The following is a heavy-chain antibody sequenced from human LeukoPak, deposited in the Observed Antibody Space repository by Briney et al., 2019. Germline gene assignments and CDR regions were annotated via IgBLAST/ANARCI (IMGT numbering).Heavy chain of an antibody. D-gene: IGHD6-25*01. CDR3: ARRGGGYSSENWFDP. CDR2: IWYDGTNK. V-gene: IGHV3-33*01. Sequence: GRSLRLSCAASGFTFSSYGMHWVRQAPGKGLEWEAVIWYDGTNKYYADSVKGRFTISRDNSKNTLYLQMNSLRAEDTAVYYCARRGGGYSSENWFDPWGQGTLVTVSS. CDR1: GFTFSSYG. J-gene: IGHJ5*02.